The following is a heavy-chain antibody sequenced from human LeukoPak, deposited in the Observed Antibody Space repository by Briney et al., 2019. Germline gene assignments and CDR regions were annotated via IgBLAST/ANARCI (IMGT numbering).Heavy chain of an antibody. CDR1: GFTFSSYS. CDR3: ARLPGIAAAGVSGLDY. D-gene: IGHD6-13*01. Sequence: GGSLRLSCAASGFTFSSYSMNWVRQAPGKGLEWVSSISSSSSYIYYADSVKDRFTISRDNAKNSLYLQMNSLRAEDTAVYYCARLPGIAAAGVSGLDYWGQGTLVTVSS. CDR2: ISSSSSYI. J-gene: IGHJ4*02. V-gene: IGHV3-21*01.